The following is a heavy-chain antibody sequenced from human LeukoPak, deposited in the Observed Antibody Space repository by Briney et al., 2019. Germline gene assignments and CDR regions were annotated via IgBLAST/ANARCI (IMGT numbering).Heavy chain of an antibody. D-gene: IGHD6-19*01. Sequence: PGRSLRLSCAASGFTFSSYGMHWVRQAPGKGLEWVAIIYYDGNNKYYADSVKGRFTISRDNSQNTLYLQMNSLRAEDTAVYYCARSISSGWGPDGSDFWGQGTMVTVSS. CDR1: GFTFSSYG. CDR3: ARSISSGWGPDGSDF. V-gene: IGHV3-33*01. J-gene: IGHJ3*01. CDR2: IYYDGNNK.